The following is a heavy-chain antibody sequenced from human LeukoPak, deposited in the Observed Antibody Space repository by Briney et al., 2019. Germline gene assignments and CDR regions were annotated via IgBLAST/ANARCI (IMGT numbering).Heavy chain of an antibody. D-gene: IGHD5-24*01. Sequence: MSSETLSLTCAVYGGSFSGYYWSWIRQPPGKGLEWIGEINHSGSTNYNPSLKSRVTISVDTSKNQFSLKLSSVTAADTAVYYCARRGMATINLDYWGQGTLVTVSS. CDR1: GGSFSGYY. V-gene: IGHV4-34*01. CDR3: ARRGMATINLDY. J-gene: IGHJ4*02. CDR2: INHSGST.